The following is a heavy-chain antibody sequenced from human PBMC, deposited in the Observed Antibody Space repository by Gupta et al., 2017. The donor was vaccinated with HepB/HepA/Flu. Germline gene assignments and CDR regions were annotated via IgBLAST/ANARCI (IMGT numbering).Heavy chain of an antibody. D-gene: IGHD3-10*01. J-gene: IGHJ6*02. CDR3: ARDRSYYNDREKYGMDV. CDR2: IYHSGTT. V-gene: IGHV4-4*02. CDR1: GASIISGNW. Sequence: QVQLQESGPGMVQLSGTLSLTCTVSGASIISGNWWSWVRQPPGKGLEWIGEIYHSGTTNTNPSLRSRLTLSFDKSKNQFSLTVNNVTAADTAVYYCARDRSYYNDREKYGMDVWGQGTTVTVSS.